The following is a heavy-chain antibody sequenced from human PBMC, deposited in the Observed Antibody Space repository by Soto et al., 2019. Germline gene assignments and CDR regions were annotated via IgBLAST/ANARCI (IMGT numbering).Heavy chain of an antibody. D-gene: IGHD3-10*01. CDR3: ARGNYGSGIRYPFYGMDV. V-gene: IGHV5-51*01. CDR2: IYPGDSDT. Sequence: PGESLKISCKGSGYSFTSYWIGWVRQMPGKGLEWMGIIYPGDSDTRYSPSFQGQVTISADKSISTAYLQWSSLKASDTAMYYCARGNYGSGIRYPFYGMDVWGQGTTVTVSS. CDR1: GYSFTSYW. J-gene: IGHJ6*02.